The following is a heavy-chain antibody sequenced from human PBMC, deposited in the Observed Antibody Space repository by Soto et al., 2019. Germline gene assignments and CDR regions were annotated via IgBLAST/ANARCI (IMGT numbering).Heavy chain of an antibody. CDR1: GGSINSSSYF. V-gene: IGHV4-39*01. J-gene: IGHJ5*02. CDR2: IYYSGST. D-gene: IGHD6-19*01. Sequence: SETLSLTCSVSGGSINSSSYFWGWVRQPPGKGLEWIGSIYYSGSTYHNPSLRSRVTISVDTSKNQFSLKLSSVTAADTAVFYCARHYSSGSRNWFDPWGQGTLVTVSS. CDR3: ARHYSSGSRNWFDP.